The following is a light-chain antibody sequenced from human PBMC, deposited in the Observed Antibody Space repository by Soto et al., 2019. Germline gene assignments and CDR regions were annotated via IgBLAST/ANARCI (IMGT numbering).Light chain of an antibody. J-gene: IGKJ1*01. CDR3: QQYGSSTGT. CDR2: GAS. V-gene: IGKV3-20*01. CDR1: QSVSSSY. Sequence: EIVLTQSPGTLSLSPGERATLSCRASQSVSSSYLAWYQQKPGQAPRLLIYGASSRAAGIPDWFSGSGSGTDFTLTISRLEREDFAVYYCQQYGSSTGTFGQGTKVVIK.